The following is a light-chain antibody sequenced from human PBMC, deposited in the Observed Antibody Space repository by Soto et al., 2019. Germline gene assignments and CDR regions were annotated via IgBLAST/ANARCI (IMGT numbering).Light chain of an antibody. V-gene: IGKV1-5*03. J-gene: IGKJ1*01. CDR3: LQYESHPRT. CDR2: KAS. Sequence: DIQMTQSPSTLSASVGDRVTITCRASQIISTWLAWYQQMPGKPPKLLIYKASTVESGVPSRFNGSGSGTEFTLTISSLQPDDFATYYGLQYESHPRTFGQGTKLEVK. CDR1: QIISTW.